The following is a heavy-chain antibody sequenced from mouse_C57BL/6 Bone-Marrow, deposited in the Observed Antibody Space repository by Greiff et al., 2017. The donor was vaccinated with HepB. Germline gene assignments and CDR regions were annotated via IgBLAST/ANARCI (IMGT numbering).Heavy chain of an antibody. D-gene: IGHD2-3*01. V-gene: IGHV3-6*01. Sequence: DVKLQESGPGLVKPSQSLSLTCSVTGYSITSGYYWNWIRQFPGNKLEWMGYISYDGSNNYIPSLKNRISITRDTSKNQFFLKLNSVTTEDTATYYCAREDDGYYVAYWGQGTLVTVSA. J-gene: IGHJ3*01. CDR2: ISYDGSN. CDR3: AREDDGYYVAY. CDR1: GYSITSGYY.